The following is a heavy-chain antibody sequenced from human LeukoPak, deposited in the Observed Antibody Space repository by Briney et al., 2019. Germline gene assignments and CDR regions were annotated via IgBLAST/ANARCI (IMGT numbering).Heavy chain of an antibody. D-gene: IGHD3-10*01. V-gene: IGHV4-30-2*01. CDR2: IYHSGST. J-gene: IGHJ4*02. CDR3: ARGSRGSSPLLWFGEFPD. CDR1: GGSISSGGYS. Sequence: SETLSLTCAVSGGSISSGGYSWSWIRQPPGKSLEWIGYIYHSGSTYYNPSLKSRVTISVDRSKNQFSLKLSSVTAADTAVYYCARGSRGSSPLLWFGEFPDWGQGTLVTVSS.